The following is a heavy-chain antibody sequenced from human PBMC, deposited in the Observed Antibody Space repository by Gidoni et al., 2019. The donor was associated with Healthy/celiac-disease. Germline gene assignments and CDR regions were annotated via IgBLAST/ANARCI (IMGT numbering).Heavy chain of an antibody. CDR1: GSTFSSYA. CDR3: AKVPNYSGSYPYFDY. D-gene: IGHD1-26*01. CDR2: ISGSGGST. Sequence: EVQLLESGGGLVQPGWSLRPSFAASGSTFSSYAMRLVRQATGKGLEWVPAISGSGGSTYYADSVKGRFTISRDNSKNTLYLQRNSLRAEDTAVYYCAKVPNYSGSYPYFDYWGQGTLVTVSS. J-gene: IGHJ4*02. V-gene: IGHV3-23*01.